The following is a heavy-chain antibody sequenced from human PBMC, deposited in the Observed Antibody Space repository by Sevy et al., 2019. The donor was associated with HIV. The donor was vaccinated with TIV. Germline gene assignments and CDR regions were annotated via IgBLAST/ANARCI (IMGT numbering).Heavy chain of an antibody. Sequence: ASVKVSCKASGYTFTSYGISWARQAPGQGLEWMGWISVYNGNTNYAQKLQARVTMTTDTSTSTAYMELRSLRSDDTAVYYCARAGYYSGFYDILTGLDYWGLGTLVTVSS. J-gene: IGHJ4*02. D-gene: IGHD3-9*01. CDR1: GYTFTSYG. CDR3: ARAGYYSGFYDILTGLDY. CDR2: ISVYNGNT. V-gene: IGHV1-18*01.